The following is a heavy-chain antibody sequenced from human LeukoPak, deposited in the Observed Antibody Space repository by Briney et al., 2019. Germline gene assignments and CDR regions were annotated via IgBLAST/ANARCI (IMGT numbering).Heavy chain of an antibody. CDR1: GYTFTAYY. V-gene: IGHV1-18*04. J-gene: IGHJ6*03. CDR3: ARVYYDSSGYYWGQSYYYYMDV. CDR2: ISAYNGNT. Sequence: GASVKVSCKASGYTFTAYYMHWVRQAPGQGLEWMGWISAYNGNTNYAQKLQGRVTMTTDTSTSTAYMELRSLRSDDTAVYYCARVYYDSSGYYWGQSYYYYMDVWGKGTTVTVSS. D-gene: IGHD3-22*01.